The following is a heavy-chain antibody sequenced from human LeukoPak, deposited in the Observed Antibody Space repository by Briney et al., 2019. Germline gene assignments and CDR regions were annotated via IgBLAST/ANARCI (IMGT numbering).Heavy chain of an antibody. D-gene: IGHD3-22*01. CDR1: GGSFSGYY. CDR2: INHSGST. V-gene: IGHV4-34*01. CDR3: ARAGYYDSSGYSPQDY. Sequence: SETLSLTCAVCGGSFSGYYWSWIRQPPGKGLEWIGEINHSGSTNYNPSLKSRVTISVDTSKNQFSLKLSSVTAADTAVYYCARAGYYDSSGYSPQDYWGQGTLVTVSS. J-gene: IGHJ4*02.